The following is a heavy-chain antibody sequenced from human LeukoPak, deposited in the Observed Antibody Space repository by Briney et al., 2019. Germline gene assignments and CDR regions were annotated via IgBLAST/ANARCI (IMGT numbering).Heavy chain of an antibody. J-gene: IGHJ4*02. D-gene: IGHD4-11*01. V-gene: IGHV4-38-2*01. CDR3: ARRAYSDLYFDY. CDR1: GYSISSGYY. Sequence: SSETLSLTCAVSGYSISSGYYWGWIRQPPGKGLEWIGSISPSGNTYYNPSLKSRISVSVDTSKNQFSLKLSSVTAADTAFYYCARRAYSDLYFDYWGQGTLVTVSS. CDR2: ISPSGNT.